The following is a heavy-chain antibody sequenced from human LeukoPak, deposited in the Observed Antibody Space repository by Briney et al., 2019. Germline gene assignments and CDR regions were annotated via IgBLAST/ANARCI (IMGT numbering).Heavy chain of an antibody. Sequence: WASVKVSCKASGYTFTGYYMHWVRQAPGQGLEWMGWINPNSGGTNYAQKFQERVTITRDMSTSTAYMELSSLRSEDTAVYYCAAEDYDILTGSRRGDYWGQGTLVTVSS. D-gene: IGHD3-9*01. J-gene: IGHJ4*02. CDR1: GYTFTGYY. V-gene: IGHV1-2*02. CDR3: AAEDYDILTGSRRGDY. CDR2: INPNSGGT.